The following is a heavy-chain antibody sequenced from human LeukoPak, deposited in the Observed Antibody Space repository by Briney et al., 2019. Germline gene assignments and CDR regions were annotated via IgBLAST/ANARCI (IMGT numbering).Heavy chain of an antibody. D-gene: IGHD3-10*01. J-gene: IGHJ4*02. CDR1: GGSISSGGYY. V-gene: IGHV4-31*03. Sequence: PSQTLSLTCTVSGGSISSGGYYWSWIRQHPGKGLEWIGYIYYSGSTYYNPSLKSRVTVSVDTSKNQFSLKLSSVTAADTAVYYCARDVLDYYGSGSYCSGTFDYWGQGTLVTVSS. CDR2: IYYSGST. CDR3: ARDVLDYYGSGSYCSGTFDY.